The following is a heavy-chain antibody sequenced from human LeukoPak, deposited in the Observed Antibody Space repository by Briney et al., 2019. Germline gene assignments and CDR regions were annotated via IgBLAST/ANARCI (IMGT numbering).Heavy chain of an antibody. D-gene: IGHD3-10*01. CDR1: GFDFDDYA. V-gene: IGHV3-9*01. J-gene: IGHJ4*02. Sequence: PGRSLRLSCAASGFDFDDYAIRWVRQAPGKGLEWVSSISWNSDTIYYAASVKGRFTISRDNAKNSLYLQMNSLGTEDTAFYYCAKMGYFGSGTYYPGEFYFDYWGQGTLVSVSS. CDR2: ISWNSDTI. CDR3: AKMGYFGSGTYYPGEFYFDY.